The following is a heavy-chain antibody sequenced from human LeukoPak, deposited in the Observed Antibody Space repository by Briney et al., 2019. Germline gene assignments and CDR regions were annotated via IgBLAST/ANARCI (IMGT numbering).Heavy chain of an antibody. CDR1: GYDFSRYW. Sequence: GESLKISCKGSGYDFSRYWIGWVRQMPGKGLEWMGIIYPGDSDTRYTPSFEGQVTISADKSISTAYLQWSSLKASDTAMYYCARHTTLEFSVDNWFDHWGQGTLVTVSS. CDR2: IYPGDSDT. CDR3: ARHTTLEFSVDNWFDH. V-gene: IGHV5-51*01. J-gene: IGHJ5*02. D-gene: IGHD1-1*01.